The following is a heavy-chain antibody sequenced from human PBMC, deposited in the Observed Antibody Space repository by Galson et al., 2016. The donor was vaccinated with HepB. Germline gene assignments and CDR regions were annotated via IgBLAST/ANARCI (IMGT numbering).Heavy chain of an antibody. CDR1: GFSVTDYG. Sequence: SLRLSCAASGFSVTDYGMNWVRQAPGKGLEWVSGISIFGGETFYADSVKGRFTISRDKNENTVHLQMSSLRAEDTAIYYCAKDRDYFRYHHNGMDFWGQGTAVTVAS. V-gene: IGHV3-23*01. J-gene: IGHJ6*02. CDR2: ISIFGGET. D-gene: IGHD3-10*01. CDR3: AKDRDYFRYHHNGMDF.